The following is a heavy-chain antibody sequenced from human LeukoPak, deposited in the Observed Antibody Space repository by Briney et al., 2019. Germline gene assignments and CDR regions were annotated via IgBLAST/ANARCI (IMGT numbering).Heavy chain of an antibody. CDR1: GYTFTIYD. J-gene: IGHJ4*02. D-gene: IGHD5-18*01. CDR2: VNPNSGGT. V-gene: IGHV1-8*01. CDR3: ARGSGYSYGFPPSDY. Sequence: ASVKVSCKASGYTFTIYDINWVRQAPGQGLEWVGWVNPNSGGTVYAQNFQGRVTMTRDTSIGTAYMELSSLRSEDTAVYYCARGSGYSYGFPPSDYWGQGTLVTVSS.